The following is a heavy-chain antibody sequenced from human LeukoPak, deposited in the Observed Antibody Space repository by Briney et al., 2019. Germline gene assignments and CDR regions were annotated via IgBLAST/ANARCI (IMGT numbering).Heavy chain of an antibody. V-gene: IGHV3-30*04. CDR3: VRRDCSGGSCYLDY. CDR1: RFIFSNYA. J-gene: IGHJ4*02. Sequence: HAGGSLRLSCAASRFIFSNYAMHWVRQAPGKGLDWVAVISYHGRDQFYADSVKGRFTISRDSSKDTLYLQMNSLRTEDTAVYYCVRRDCSGGSCYLDYWGQGTLVTVSS. CDR2: ISYHGRDQ. D-gene: IGHD2-15*01.